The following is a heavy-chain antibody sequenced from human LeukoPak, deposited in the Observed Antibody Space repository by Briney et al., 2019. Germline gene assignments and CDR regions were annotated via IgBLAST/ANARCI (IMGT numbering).Heavy chain of an antibody. J-gene: IGHJ2*01. Sequence: GGSLRLSCAASGFNFDTYFMAWVRQAPGKGPEWVSAISGRGDRTYYADALKGRFTISRDNSKNTVFLQMSSLRAEDTAIYYCAKGLVTTYWYFDLGGRGTLVTVSS. CDR1: GFNFDTYF. V-gene: IGHV3-23*01. D-gene: IGHD3-9*01. CDR2: ISGRGDRT. CDR3: AKGLVTTYWYFDL.